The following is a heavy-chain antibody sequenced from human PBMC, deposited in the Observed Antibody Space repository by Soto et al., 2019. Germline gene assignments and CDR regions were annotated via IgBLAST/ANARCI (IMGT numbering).Heavy chain of an antibody. J-gene: IGHJ5*02. V-gene: IGHV3-13*01. D-gene: IGHD3-10*01. CDR2: IGFAGDT. Sequence: GGSLRLSCGASGFIFSNFDMHWVRQTTEKGLEWVSGIGFAGDTNYSGSVKGRFTISRENAKNSLFLQMNSLRVGDTAVYYCVRGLPGGFDPWGQGTLVTASS. CDR1: GFIFSNFD. CDR3: VRGLPGGFDP.